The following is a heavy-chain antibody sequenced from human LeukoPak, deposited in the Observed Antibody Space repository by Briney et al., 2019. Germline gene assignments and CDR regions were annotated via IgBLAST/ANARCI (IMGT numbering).Heavy chain of an antibody. CDR1: GFTFRNYW. CDR2: IKQDGSEK. CDR3: ARVRSDAFDI. V-gene: IGHV3-7*01. Sequence: PGESLRLSCAASGFTFRNYWMSWVRQAPGKGLEWVATIKQDGSEKYYGDSVKGRFTISRDNAQSSLFLQMNSLRDEDAAVYYCARVRSDAFDIWGQGTLVTVSS. J-gene: IGHJ4*02. D-gene: IGHD3-16*01.